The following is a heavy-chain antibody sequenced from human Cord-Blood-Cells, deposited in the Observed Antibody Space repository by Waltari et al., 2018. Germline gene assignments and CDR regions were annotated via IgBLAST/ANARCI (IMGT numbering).Heavy chain of an antibody. V-gene: IGHV3-7*01. CDR1: GFTLSSHW. J-gene: IGHJ3*02. CDR2: IKQDGSEK. D-gene: IGHD5-12*01. CDR3: ARDKRYSGYDDAFDI. Sequence: EVQLVEFGGGLVQPGGSLRPSSAVAGFTLSSHWMSWVPLSPGKGLEWVANIKQDGSEKYYVDSVKGRFTISRDNAKNSLYLQMNSLRAEDTAVYYCARDKRYSGYDDAFDIWGQGTMVTVSS.